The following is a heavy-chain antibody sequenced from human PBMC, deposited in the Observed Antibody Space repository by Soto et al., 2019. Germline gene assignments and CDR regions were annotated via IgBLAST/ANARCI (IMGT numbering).Heavy chain of an antibody. J-gene: IGHJ6*02. Sequence: PGESLKISCKGSGYSFTSYWIGWVRQMPGKGLEWMGIIYPGDSDTRYSPSFQGQVTISADKSISTAYLQWSSLKASDTAMYYCARHARKKYYYYGMDVWGQGTTVTVSS. CDR1: GYSFTSYW. CDR2: IYPGDSDT. CDR3: ARHARKKYYYYGMDV. V-gene: IGHV5-51*01.